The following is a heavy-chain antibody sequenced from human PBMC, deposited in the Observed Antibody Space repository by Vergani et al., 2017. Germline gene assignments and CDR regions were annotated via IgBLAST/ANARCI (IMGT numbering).Heavy chain of an antibody. Sequence: VQLLKSGGGLVQPGGSLRLSCAASGFTFSSYGMHWVRQAPGKGLEWVAVISYDGSNKYYADSVKGRFTISRDNSKNTLYLQMNSLRAEDTAVYYCAKDLTTVTIGLFDYWGQGTLVTVSS. CDR3: AKDLTTVTIGLFDY. D-gene: IGHD4-11*01. J-gene: IGHJ4*02. CDR1: GFTFSSYG. CDR2: ISYDGSNK. V-gene: IGHV3-30*18.